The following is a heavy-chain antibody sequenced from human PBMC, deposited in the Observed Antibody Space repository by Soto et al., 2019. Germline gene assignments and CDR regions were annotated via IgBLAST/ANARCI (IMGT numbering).Heavy chain of an antibody. CDR3: ASEHDS. CDR2: IYYSGST. V-gene: IGHV4-39*01. Sequence: PSETLSLTCTVSGGSISGYYWGWIRQPPGKGLEWIGSIYYSGSTYYNPSLKSRVTISVDTSKNQFSLKLSSVTAADTAVYYCASEHDSWGQGILVTVSS. CDR1: GGSISGYY. J-gene: IGHJ4*02.